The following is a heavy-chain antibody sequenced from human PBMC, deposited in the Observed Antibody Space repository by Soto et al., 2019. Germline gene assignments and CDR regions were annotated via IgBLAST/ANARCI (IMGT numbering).Heavy chain of an antibody. V-gene: IGHV3-13*01. CDR3: ARGVYYYGMDV. J-gene: IGHJ6*02. CDR2: IGTAGDT. CDR1: GITFTSYD. D-gene: IGHD3-16*01. Sequence: EVQLVESGGGLVQPGGYLRLSCAASGITFTSYDMHWVRQATGKGLEWVSAIGTAGDTYYPGSVKGRFTISRENAKNSLYLQMNSLRAGDTAVYYCARGVYYYGMDVWGQGTTVTVSS.